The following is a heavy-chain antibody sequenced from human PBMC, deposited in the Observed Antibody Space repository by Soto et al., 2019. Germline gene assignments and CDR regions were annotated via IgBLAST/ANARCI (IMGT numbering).Heavy chain of an antibody. V-gene: IGHV3-33*03. CDR2: IWDDGRKQ. J-gene: IGHJ4*01. Sequence: QVQLVESGGGVVQPGTSLRLSCTASGSTFSTYAMHWVRQAPGKGLEWVAVIWDDGRKQFYADSVKGRFTISRDNSKKMLYLQMHSLRVEDTSVYFCATDRGLAPFDNWGQGTLVTVSS. CDR3: ATDRGLAPFDN. CDR1: GSTFSTYA. D-gene: IGHD4-17*01.